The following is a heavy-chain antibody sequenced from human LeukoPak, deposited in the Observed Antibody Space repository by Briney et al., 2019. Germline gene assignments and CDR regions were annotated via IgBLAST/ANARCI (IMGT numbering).Heavy chain of an antibody. Sequence: GGSLRLSCAASGFTFSSYAMHWVRQAPGKGLVWVSRINGDGSSTNYADSVKGRFTISRDNSKNTLYLQMNSLRAEDTAVYYCAKDPHYYGSGYYFDYWGQGTLVTVSS. J-gene: IGHJ4*02. D-gene: IGHD3-10*01. V-gene: IGHV3-74*01. CDR3: AKDPHYYGSGYYFDY. CDR2: INGDGSST. CDR1: GFTFSSYA.